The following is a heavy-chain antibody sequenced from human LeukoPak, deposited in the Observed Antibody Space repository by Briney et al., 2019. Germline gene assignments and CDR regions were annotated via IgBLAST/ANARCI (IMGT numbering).Heavy chain of an antibody. V-gene: IGHV4-31*03. CDR1: GGSISSGDYY. Sequence: SETLSLTCTVSGGSISSGDYYWSWIRQHPGMGLEWIEYIHHSGSAYYNPSLKSRVTISVDTSKNQFSLKLSSVTAADTATYYCARAGGGRFDPWGQGNLVIVSS. J-gene: IGHJ5*02. D-gene: IGHD3-10*01. CDR2: IHHSGSA. CDR3: ARAGGGRFDP.